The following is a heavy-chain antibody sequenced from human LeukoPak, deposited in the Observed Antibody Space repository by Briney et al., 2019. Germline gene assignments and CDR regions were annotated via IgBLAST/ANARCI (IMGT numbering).Heavy chain of an antibody. V-gene: IGHV4-61*01. CDR3: ARGDLTTVTAFDY. D-gene: IGHD4-17*01. Sequence: SETLSLTCTVSGGTVNSGSYYWSWIRQPPGKGLEWIGYIYYTGSTNYNPSLKSRVTILVDTSKNQFSLNLSSVTAADTAVYYCARGDLTTVTAFDYWGQGTLVTVSS. CDR2: IYYTGST. CDR1: GGTVNSGSYY. J-gene: IGHJ4*02.